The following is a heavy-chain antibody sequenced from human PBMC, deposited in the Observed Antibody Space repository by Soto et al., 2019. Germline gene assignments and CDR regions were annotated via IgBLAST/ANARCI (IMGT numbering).Heavy chain of an antibody. CDR1: GFTFSNYA. CDR3: ARCLMGGISGFDY. V-gene: IGHV3-30-3*01. CDR2: ISYDGSHI. D-gene: IGHD3-16*01. Sequence: QVQLVESGGGVVQPGRSLRLSCAASGFTFSNYAMHWVRQAPGKGLGWVAVISYDGSHIYYADSVKGRFTISRDNSKNTLYLQMNGLRAEDTAVYYCARCLMGGISGFDYWGQGTLVSVSS. J-gene: IGHJ4*02.